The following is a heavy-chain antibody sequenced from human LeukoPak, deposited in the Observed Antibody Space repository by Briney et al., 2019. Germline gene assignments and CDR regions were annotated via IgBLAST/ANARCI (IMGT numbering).Heavy chain of an antibody. CDR3: ARTYYYDSSGYYYHFDY. V-gene: IGHV1-69*05. J-gene: IGHJ4*02. CDR2: IIPIFGTA. Sequence: SVKVSCKASGGTFSSYAISWARQAPGQGLEWMGGIIPIFGTANYAQKFQGRVTITTDESTSTAYMELSSLRSEDTAVYYCARTYYYDSSGYYYHFDYWGQGTLVTVSS. CDR1: GGTFSSYA. D-gene: IGHD3-22*01.